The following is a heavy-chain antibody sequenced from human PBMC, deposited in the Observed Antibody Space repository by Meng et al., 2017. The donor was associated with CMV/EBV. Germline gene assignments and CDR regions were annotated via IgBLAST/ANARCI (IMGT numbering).Heavy chain of an antibody. D-gene: IGHD6-13*01. V-gene: IGHV3-23*03. J-gene: IGHJ4*02. CDR1: GFTFSSYA. CDR3: ARTPRSSWYVD. CDR2: IYSGGSST. Sequence: GGSLRLSCAASGFTFSSYAMSWVRQAPGKGLEWVSVIYSGGSSTYYADSVKGRFTISRDNSKNPLYLQMNSLRAEDTAVYYCARTPRSSWYVDWGQGTLVTVSS.